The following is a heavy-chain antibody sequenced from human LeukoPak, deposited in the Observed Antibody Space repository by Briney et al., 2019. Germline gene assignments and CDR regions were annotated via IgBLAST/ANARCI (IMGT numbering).Heavy chain of an antibody. CDR2: IYYSGST. V-gene: IGHV4-59*12. J-gene: IGHJ5*02. Sequence: SETLSLTCTVSGGSISSYYWSWIRQPPGKGLEWIGYIYYSGSTYYNPSLKSRVTISVDTSKNQFSLKLSSVTAADTAVYYCARVALYYDFWSAQSRPNWFDPWGQGTLVTVSS. CDR3: ARVALYYDFWSAQSRPNWFDP. D-gene: IGHD3-3*01. CDR1: GGSISSYY.